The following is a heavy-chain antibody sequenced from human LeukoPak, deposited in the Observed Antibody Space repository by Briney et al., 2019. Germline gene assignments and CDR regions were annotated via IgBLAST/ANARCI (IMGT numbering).Heavy chain of an antibody. CDR1: GYTFTGYY. J-gene: IGHJ4*02. D-gene: IGHD6-6*01. CDR3: ARDPPYSSSSYFDY. Sequence: GASVKVSCKASGYTFTGYYMHWVRQAPGQGLEWMGWINPNSGGTNYVQKFQGRVTMTRDTSISTAYMELSRLRSDDTAVYYCARDPPYSSSSYFDYWGQGTLVTVSS. V-gene: IGHV1-2*02. CDR2: INPNSGGT.